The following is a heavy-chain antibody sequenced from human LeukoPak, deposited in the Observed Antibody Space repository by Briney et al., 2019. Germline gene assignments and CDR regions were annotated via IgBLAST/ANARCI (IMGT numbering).Heavy chain of an antibody. J-gene: IGHJ4*02. V-gene: IGHV1-2*02. CDR1: GFTFNAYN. CDR3: ARGYILTAYYGDY. D-gene: IGHD3-9*01. CDR2: INPKSGGA. Sequence: GASVKVSCKASGFTFNAYNIHWVRQAPGQGLEWMGWINPKSGGANYAQKFQGRVTMTWDTSISTAYMELSRLRSDDTAVYYCARGYILTAYYGDYWGQGTLVTVSS.